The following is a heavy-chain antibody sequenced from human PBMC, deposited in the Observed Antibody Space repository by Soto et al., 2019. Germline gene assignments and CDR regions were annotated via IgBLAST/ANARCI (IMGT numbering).Heavy chain of an antibody. Sequence: QVQLQESGPGLVKPSGTLSLTCAVSGGSISSINWWSGVRQPQGKGREWIGEIYHSGTTNYNPSLKSRVTISVDKSKNQCSLKLSSVTAADTAVYYCARGGGGSYYGFQHWGQGTLVTVSS. CDR3: ARGGGGSYYGFQH. D-gene: IGHD1-26*01. V-gene: IGHV4-4*02. J-gene: IGHJ1*01. CDR1: GGSISSINW. CDR2: IYHSGTT.